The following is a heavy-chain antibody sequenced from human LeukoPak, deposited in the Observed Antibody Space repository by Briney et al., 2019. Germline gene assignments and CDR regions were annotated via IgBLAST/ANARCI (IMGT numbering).Heavy chain of an antibody. CDR1: GGSVSSGSYY. D-gene: IGHD3-10*01. Sequence: SETLSLTCTVSGGSVSSGSYYWSWIRQPPGKGLEWIGYIYYSGSTNYNPSLKSRVTISVDTSKNQFSLKLSSVTAADTAVYYCARAGDNYYGSGTTIGYWGQGTLVTVSS. V-gene: IGHV4-61*01. CDR2: IYYSGST. J-gene: IGHJ4*02. CDR3: ARAGDNYYGSGTTIGY.